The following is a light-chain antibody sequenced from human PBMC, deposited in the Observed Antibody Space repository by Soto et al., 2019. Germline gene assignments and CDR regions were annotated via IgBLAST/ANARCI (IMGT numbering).Light chain of an antibody. Sequence: QSVLTQTPSVSGAPGQKITMSCTGSSSNIGAGYDVHWYQQVPGAAPRLLIYADNNRPSGVPDRFSGSKSGTSASLAISGLQSDDEADYYCAAWDDNLIGVVFGGGTKLTVL. J-gene: IGLJ2*01. CDR2: ADN. CDR1: SSNIGAGYD. V-gene: IGLV1-40*01. CDR3: AAWDDNLIGVV.